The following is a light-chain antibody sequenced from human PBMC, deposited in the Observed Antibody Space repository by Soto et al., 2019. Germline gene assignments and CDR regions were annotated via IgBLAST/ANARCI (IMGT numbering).Light chain of an antibody. CDR3: QQYDTLPYT. CDR1: QPISIY. Sequence: DIQMTQSPSSLSASVGDRVTISCQASQPISIYLNWFQRKPGKAPKLLVYDAVHLETGVPSRFSGTGSGTDFTLTISSLQPEDIATYYCQQYDTLPYTFGQGTKLEIK. V-gene: IGKV1-33*01. J-gene: IGKJ2*01. CDR2: DAV.